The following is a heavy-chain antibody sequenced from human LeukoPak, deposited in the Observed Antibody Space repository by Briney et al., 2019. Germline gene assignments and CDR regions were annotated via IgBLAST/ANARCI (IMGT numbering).Heavy chain of an antibody. CDR1: GFTFSSYE. V-gene: IGHV3-48*03. J-gene: IGHJ4*02. Sequence: GGSLRLSCAASGFTFSSYEMNWVRQAPGKGLEWVSYISSSGSTIYYADSVKGRFTISGDNAKNSLYLQMNSLRAEDTAVYYCARAIRYCSGGSCYPAARGFDYWGQGTLVTVSS. CDR2: ISSSGSTI. CDR3: ARAIRYCSGGSCYPAARGFDY. D-gene: IGHD2-15*01.